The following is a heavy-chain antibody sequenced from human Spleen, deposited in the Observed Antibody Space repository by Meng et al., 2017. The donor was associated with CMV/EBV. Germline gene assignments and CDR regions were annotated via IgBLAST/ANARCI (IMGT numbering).Heavy chain of an antibody. CDR1: SCGYY. J-gene: IGHJ4*02. V-gene: IGHV4-31*02. D-gene: IGHD2-2*01. CDR3: ASSIVVVPAAMGIAAAPFDY. Sequence: SCGYYWSGIRQHPGKGLKWIGYIYYSGSTYYNPSLKSRVTIPVDTSKNQFSLKLSSVTAVDTAVYYCASSIVVVPAAMGIAAAPFDYWGQGTLVTVSS. CDR2: IYYSGST.